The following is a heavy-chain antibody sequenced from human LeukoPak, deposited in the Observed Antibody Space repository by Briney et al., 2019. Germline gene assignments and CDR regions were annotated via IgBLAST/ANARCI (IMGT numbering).Heavy chain of an antibody. Sequence: GASVKVSCKVSGYTLTELSMHWVRQAPGKGLEWMGGFDAEDGETIYAQKFQGRVTMTEDTSTDTAYMELSSLRSEDTAVYYCATDYYDSSGYLGWKYWGQGTLVTVSS. D-gene: IGHD3-22*01. J-gene: IGHJ4*02. CDR2: FDAEDGET. CDR3: ATDYYDSSGYLGWKY. CDR1: GYTLTELS. V-gene: IGHV1-24*01.